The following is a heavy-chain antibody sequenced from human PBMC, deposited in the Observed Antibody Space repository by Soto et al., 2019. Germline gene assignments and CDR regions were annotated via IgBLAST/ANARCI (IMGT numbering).Heavy chain of an antibody. CDR1: GFSFSSYS. CDR2: ISSGHGDI. J-gene: IGHJ4*02. V-gene: IGHV3-21*01. Sequence: DVQLVESGGGLVKPGGSLTLSCAAYGFSFSSYSLSWVRQAPGKGLEWVSSISSGHGDIYYADSVKGRFIGSRDNAKNLLFLQMNNLRVEDTAVYYCALLTSGWYGDFDFWGQGTLVTVSS. D-gene: IGHD6-19*01. CDR3: ALLTSGWYGDFDF.